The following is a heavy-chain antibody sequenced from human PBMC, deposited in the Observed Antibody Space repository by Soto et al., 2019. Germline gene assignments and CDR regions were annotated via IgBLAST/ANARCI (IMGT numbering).Heavy chain of an antibody. CDR2: IYYTGST. Sequence: SETLSLTCTVSGDSITSNSYFWAWIRQPPGKGLEWIGYIYYTGSTNYNPSLKSRVTISVDTSKNQLSLKLSSVTAADTAVYYCARDFTSGYFYYFDSWGQGTLVTVSS. V-gene: IGHV4-61*01. J-gene: IGHJ4*02. CDR3: ARDFTSGYFYYFDS. CDR1: GDSITSNSYF. D-gene: IGHD5-12*01.